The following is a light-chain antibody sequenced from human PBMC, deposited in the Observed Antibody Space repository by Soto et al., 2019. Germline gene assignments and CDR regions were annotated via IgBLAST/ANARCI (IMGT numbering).Light chain of an antibody. CDR3: QQRSNWPPALT. Sequence: EIVLTQSPATLSLSPGERATLSCRASQSVSSYLAWYQQKPGQAPRLLIYDASNRATGIPARFSGSGSGTDFTLLISSLEPEDFAVYYCQQRSNWPPALTFGGGTKVEIK. J-gene: IGKJ4*01. V-gene: IGKV3-11*01. CDR1: QSVSSY. CDR2: DAS.